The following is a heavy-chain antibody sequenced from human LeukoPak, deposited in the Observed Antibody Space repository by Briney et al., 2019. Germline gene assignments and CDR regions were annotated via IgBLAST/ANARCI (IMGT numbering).Heavy chain of an antibody. CDR1: GFTFSSYS. V-gene: IGHV3-21*01. J-gene: IGHJ4*02. CDR3: AREGDGYNFPIDY. D-gene: IGHD5-12*01. Sequence: GGSLRLSCAASGFTFSSYSMNWVRQAPGKGLEWVSSISSSSSYIYYADSVKGRFTISRDNAKNSLYLQMNSLRAEDTAAYYCAREGDGYNFPIDYWGQGTLVTVSS. CDR2: ISSSSSYI.